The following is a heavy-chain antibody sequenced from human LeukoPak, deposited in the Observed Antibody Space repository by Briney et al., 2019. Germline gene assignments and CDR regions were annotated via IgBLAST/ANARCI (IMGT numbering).Heavy chain of an antibody. Sequence: GRSLRLSCAVSGLTFSSHAMQWVRQAPGRGLEWVAVISYDGSNTNSVDTAKGRFTVSRDNSKNTLDLQMNSPRAAVSAVEYCARDMSGRYRMDYWGQGTLATVSA. J-gene: IGHJ4*02. D-gene: IGHD1-26*01. CDR3: ARDMSGRYRMDY. CDR2: ISYDGSNT. V-gene: IGHV3-30-3*01. CDR1: GLTFSSHA.